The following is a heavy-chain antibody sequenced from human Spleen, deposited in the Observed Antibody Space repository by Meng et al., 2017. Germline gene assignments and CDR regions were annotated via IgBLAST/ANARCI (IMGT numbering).Heavy chain of an antibody. D-gene: IGHD5-12*01. CDR1: GFTFSSYA. CDR3: SRVPLKRPHYSAFDYLRDAFDL. J-gene: IGHJ3*01. V-gene: IGHV3-21*01. CDR2: ISPPSTYI. Sequence: GESLKISCAASGFTFSSYAMSWVRQAPGKGLEWVSSISPPSTYIYYADSVKGRFTISRDNAKNSLYLQMNNLRAEDTAVYYCSRVPLKRPHYSAFDYLRDAFDLWGRGTLVTVSS.